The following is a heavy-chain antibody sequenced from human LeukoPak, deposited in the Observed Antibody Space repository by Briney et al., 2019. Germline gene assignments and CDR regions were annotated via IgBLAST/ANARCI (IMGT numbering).Heavy chain of an antibody. D-gene: IGHD3-22*01. CDR3: ARARNYYDSSGASLFDY. V-gene: IGHV4-39*07. CDR1: GGSISSSSYY. J-gene: IGHJ4*02. CDR2: IYYSGST. Sequence: PSETLSLTCTVSGGSISSSSYYWGWIRQPPGKGLEWIGSIYYSGSTYYNPSLKSRVTISVDTSKNQFSLKLSSVTAADTAVYYCARARNYYDSSGASLFDYWGQGTLVTVSS.